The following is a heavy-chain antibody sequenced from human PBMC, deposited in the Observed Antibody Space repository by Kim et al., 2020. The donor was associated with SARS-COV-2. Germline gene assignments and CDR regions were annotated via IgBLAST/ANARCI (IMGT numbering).Heavy chain of an antibody. D-gene: IGHD2-2*01. CDR1: GFTFSNAW. J-gene: IGHJ5*02. Sequence: GGSLRLSCAASGFTFSNAWMSWVRQAPGKGLEWVGRIKSKTDGGTTDYAAPVKGRFTISRDDSKNTLYLQMNSLKTEDTAVYYCTTDLFSPRIVVVPAAIGSNWVSPWGQGNLVTGSS. CDR2: IKSKTDGGTT. CDR3: TTDLFSPRIVVVPAAIGSNWVSP. V-gene: IGHV3-15*01.